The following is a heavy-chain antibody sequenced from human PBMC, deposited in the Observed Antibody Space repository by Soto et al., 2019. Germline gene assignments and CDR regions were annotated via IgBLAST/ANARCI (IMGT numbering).Heavy chain of an antibody. CDR1: GGSIRDYF. Sequence: SETLSLTCTVSGGSIRDYFWTWIRQPPGKGLEWIGYIYYSGRTNYNPSLKSRVSISVDTSRNHFSLQLSSVTAADTAVYYCARVGGDDFGDSGGFDYWGQGTLVTVSS. CDR2: IYYSGRT. D-gene: IGHD4-17*01. V-gene: IGHV4-59*01. J-gene: IGHJ4*02. CDR3: ARVGGDDFGDSGGFDY.